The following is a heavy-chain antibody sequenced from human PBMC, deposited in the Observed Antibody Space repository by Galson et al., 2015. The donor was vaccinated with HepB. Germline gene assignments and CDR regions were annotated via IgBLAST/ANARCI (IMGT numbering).Heavy chain of an antibody. Sequence: SVKVSCKVSGYTLTELSMHWVRQAPGKGLEWMGGFDPEDGETIYAQKFQGRVTMTEDTSTDTAYMELSSLRSEDTAVYYCANALWGVGAFDAFDIWGQGTMVTVSS. J-gene: IGHJ3*02. CDR3: ANALWGVGAFDAFDI. V-gene: IGHV1-24*01. CDR2: FDPEDGET. D-gene: IGHD1-26*01. CDR1: GYTLTELS.